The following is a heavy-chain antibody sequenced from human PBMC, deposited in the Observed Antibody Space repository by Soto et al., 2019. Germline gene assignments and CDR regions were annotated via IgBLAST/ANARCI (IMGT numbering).Heavy chain of an antibody. D-gene: IGHD3-9*01. V-gene: IGHV3-30-3*01. CDR3: ARDTLLTQYDIMTGNFYGMDV. Sequence: PGGCRRSSCAACGLTCSSYAMDGVRQGNGKRLDWVAIISYDGSNKYYAVSVKGRFTISRDNSKNTLYLQMSSMRAEDTDVYYCARDTLLTQYDIMTGNFYGMDVWDTG. CDR1: GLTCSSYA. CDR2: ISYDGSNK. J-gene: IGHJ6*04.